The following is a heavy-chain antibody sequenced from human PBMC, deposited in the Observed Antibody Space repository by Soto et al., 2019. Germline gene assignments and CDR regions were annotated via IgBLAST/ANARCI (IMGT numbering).Heavy chain of an antibody. D-gene: IGHD6-19*01. Sequence: EVQLVESGGGLVKPGGSLRLSCTASGFSCNDAWMSWVRQAPGKGLEWVGLIKSNSDGGTTDYTAPVKGRFTISRDDSKTTLYLQMYSLKTEDTAVYYCTTGSACRGCWGQGTLVTVSS. CDR3: TTGSACRGC. J-gene: IGHJ4*02. V-gene: IGHV3-15*01. CDR1: GFSCNDAW. CDR2: IKSNSDGGTT.